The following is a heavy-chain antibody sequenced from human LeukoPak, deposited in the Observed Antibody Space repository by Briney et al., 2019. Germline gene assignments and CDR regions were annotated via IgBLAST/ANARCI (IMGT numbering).Heavy chain of an antibody. J-gene: IGHJ6*02. Sequence: GGSLRLSCVASGFTFSSYAMSWVRQAPGKGLEWVSAISGSGGSTYYADSVKGRFTISRDNSKNTLYLQMNSLRAEDTAVYYCAKDGYDILTGYLNYYYYYGMDVWGQGTTVTVSS. D-gene: IGHD3-9*01. CDR1: GFTFSSYA. CDR3: AKDGYDILTGYLNYYYYYGMDV. V-gene: IGHV3-23*01. CDR2: ISGSGGST.